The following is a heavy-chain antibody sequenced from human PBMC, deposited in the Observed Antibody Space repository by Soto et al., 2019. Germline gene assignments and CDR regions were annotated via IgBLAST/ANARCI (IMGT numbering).Heavy chain of an antibody. D-gene: IGHD6-13*01. V-gene: IGHV3-48*02. J-gene: IGHJ6*02. Sequence: GGSLRLSCAASGFTFSSYSMNWVRQAPGKGLEWVSYISSSSSTIYYADSVKGRFTISRDNAKNSLYLQMNSLRDEDTAVYYCARGSSWYVDYYYYGMDVWGQGTTVTVSS. CDR3: ARGSSWYVDYYYYGMDV. CDR1: GFTFSSYS. CDR2: ISSSSSTI.